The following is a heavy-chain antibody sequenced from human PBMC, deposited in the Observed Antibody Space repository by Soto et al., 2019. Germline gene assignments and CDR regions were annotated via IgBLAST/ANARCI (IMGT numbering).Heavy chain of an antibody. CDR1: GYTFTSYG. V-gene: IGHV1-18*01. CDR2: ISAYNGNT. D-gene: IGHD5-12*01. J-gene: IGHJ5*02. CDR3: ARVTIYSGYDCWFDP. Sequence: GASVKVCCKASGYTFTSYGISWVRQAPGQGLEWMGWISAYNGNTNYAQKLQGRVTMTTDTSTSTAYMELRSLRSDDTAVYYCARVTIYSGYDCWFDPWGQGTLVTVSS.